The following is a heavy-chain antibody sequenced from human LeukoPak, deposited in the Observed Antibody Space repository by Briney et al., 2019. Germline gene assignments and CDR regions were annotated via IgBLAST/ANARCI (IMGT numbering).Heavy chain of an antibody. J-gene: IGHJ4*02. D-gene: IGHD6-13*01. Sequence: GGSLRLSCAASGFTFSSYAVSWVRQAPGKGLEWVSAISGSGGSTYYADSVKGRFTISRDNSRNTLYLQMNSLRAEDTAVYYCAKAGIAAAAIGNYFDYWGQGTLVTVSS. CDR1: GFTFSSYA. CDR3: AKAGIAAAAIGNYFDY. CDR2: ISGSGGST. V-gene: IGHV3-23*01.